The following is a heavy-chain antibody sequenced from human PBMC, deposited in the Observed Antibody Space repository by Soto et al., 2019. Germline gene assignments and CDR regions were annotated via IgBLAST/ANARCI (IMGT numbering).Heavy chain of an antibody. Sequence: QPGGSLRLSCAASGFTFSSYGMHWVRQAPGKGLEWVAVISYDGSNKYYADSVKGRFTISRDNSKNTLYLQMNSLRAEDTAVYYCAKESGSLGFDPWGQGTLVTVSS. CDR1: GFTFSSYG. CDR2: ISYDGSNK. D-gene: IGHD3-3*01. J-gene: IGHJ5*02. V-gene: IGHV3-30*18. CDR3: AKESGSLGFDP.